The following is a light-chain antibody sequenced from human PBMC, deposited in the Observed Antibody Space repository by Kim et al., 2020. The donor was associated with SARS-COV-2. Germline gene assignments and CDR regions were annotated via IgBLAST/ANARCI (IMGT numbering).Light chain of an antibody. CDR3: QQYSSYST. J-gene: IGKJ1*01. Sequence: GDSVTITCRASQSISSWVAWYQQKPGNAPKLLIYDAASLESGVPSRFSGSGCGTEFTLTISRLQPDDFATYYCQQYSSYSTFGQGTKVDIK. CDR2: DAA. V-gene: IGKV1-5*01. CDR1: QSISSW.